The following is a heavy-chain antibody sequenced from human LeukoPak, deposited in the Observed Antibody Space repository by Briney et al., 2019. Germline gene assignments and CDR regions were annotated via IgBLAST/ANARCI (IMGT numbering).Heavy chain of an antibody. CDR2: ISSSSSYI. CDR3: ARDGPLSGGDFDY. J-gene: IGHJ4*02. V-gene: IGHV3-21*01. CDR1: GFTFSSYS. D-gene: IGHD2/OR15-2a*01. Sequence: GGSLRLSCAASGFTFSSYSMNWVRQAPGKGLEWVSSISSSSSYIYYADSVKGRFTISRDNAKNSLYLQMNSLRAEDTAVYYCARDGPLSGGDFDYWGQGTLVTVAS.